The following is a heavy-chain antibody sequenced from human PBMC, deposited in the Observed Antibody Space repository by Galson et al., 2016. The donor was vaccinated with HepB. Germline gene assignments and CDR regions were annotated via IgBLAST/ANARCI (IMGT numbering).Heavy chain of an antibody. V-gene: IGHV1-8*02. Sequence: SVKVSCKASGYTFNTYGVAWVRQATGQGLEWMGWMGPNSGITDYAQKFQGRVTMTRDTSISTAYMELSSLRSEDTAVYYCARNDYGHWGQGTTVTVSS. CDR2: MGPNSGIT. CDR3: ARNDYGH. J-gene: IGHJ6*02. CDR1: GYTFNTYG. D-gene: IGHD4-17*01.